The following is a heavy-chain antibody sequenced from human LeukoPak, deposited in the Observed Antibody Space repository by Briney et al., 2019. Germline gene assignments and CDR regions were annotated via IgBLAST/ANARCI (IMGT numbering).Heavy chain of an antibody. V-gene: IGHV3-74*01. J-gene: IGHJ4*02. CDR2: IHSAGTTA. CDR3: ARDAPGNTALDY. CDR1: GFTFSSSW. Sequence: GGSLRLSCAASGFTFSSSWMHWVRQVPGKGLVWVSRIHSAGTTATYADSVKGRFTIYRDKDRNTLYLQMNSLRVEDTAVYYCARDAPGNTALDYWGQGTLVTVSS. D-gene: IGHD5-18*01.